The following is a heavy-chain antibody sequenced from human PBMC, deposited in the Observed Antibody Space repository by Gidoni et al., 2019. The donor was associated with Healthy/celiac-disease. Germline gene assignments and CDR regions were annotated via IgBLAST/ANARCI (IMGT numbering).Heavy chain of an antibody. D-gene: IGHD5-18*01. CDR2: IIPILGIA. CDR1: GGPFSSYA. V-gene: IGHV1-69*04. CDR3: ARDGGYSYGYDGEY. J-gene: IGHJ4*02. Sequence: QVQLVQSGAEVKKPGSSVKVSCKASGGPFSSYAISWVRQAPGQGLEWMGRIIPILGIANYAQKFQGRVTITADKSTSTAYMELSSLRSEDTAVYYCARDGGYSYGYDGEYWGQGTLVTVSS.